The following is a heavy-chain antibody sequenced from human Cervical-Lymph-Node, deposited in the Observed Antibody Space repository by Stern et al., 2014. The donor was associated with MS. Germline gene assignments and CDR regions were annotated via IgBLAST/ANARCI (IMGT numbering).Heavy chain of an antibody. CDR2: IHTVGTT. D-gene: IGHD6-6*01. Sequence: MQLVQSGGGLVQPGGSLRLSCEASGFPIGASYMNWVRQAPGKGLEWVSRIHTVGTTPYADSVKGRFTISRANAKNALYLQMDRLTVEDTAVYYCAREIAGRRFEDWGRGTLVAVSP. CDR1: GFPIGASY. CDR3: AREIAGRRFED. V-gene: IGHV3-66*01. J-gene: IGHJ4*02.